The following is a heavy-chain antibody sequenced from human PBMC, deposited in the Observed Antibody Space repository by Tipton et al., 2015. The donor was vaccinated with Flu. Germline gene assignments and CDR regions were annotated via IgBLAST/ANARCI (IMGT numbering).Heavy chain of an antibody. CDR1: GFSLSSYW. D-gene: IGHD1-26*01. CDR3: ARDKVVGATFFDY. Sequence: GSLRLSCAVSGFSLSSYWMSWVRQAPGKGPEWVANIKQDGGEIYYVDSVKGRFTISRDNAKNSLYLQMNSLRVEDTAVYYCARDKVVGATFFDYWGRGTLVTVSS. J-gene: IGHJ4*02. CDR2: IKQDGGEI. V-gene: IGHV3-7*01.